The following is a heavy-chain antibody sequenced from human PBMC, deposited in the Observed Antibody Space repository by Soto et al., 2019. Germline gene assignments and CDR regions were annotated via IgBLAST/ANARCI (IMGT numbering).Heavy chain of an antibody. CDR3: ARHCSSTSCYLGIDY. CDR1: GGSISSSSYY. CDR2: IYYSGST. Sequence: PSETLSLTCTVSGGSISSSSYYWGCIRQPPGKGLEWIGSIYYSGSTYYNPSLKSRVTISVDTSKNQFSLKLSSVTAADTAVYYCARHCSSTSCYLGIDYWGQGTLVTVSS. J-gene: IGHJ4*02. V-gene: IGHV4-39*01. D-gene: IGHD2-2*01.